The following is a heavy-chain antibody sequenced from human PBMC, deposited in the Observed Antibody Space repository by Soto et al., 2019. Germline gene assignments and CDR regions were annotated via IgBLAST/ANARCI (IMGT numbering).Heavy chain of an antibody. CDR3: ARFSSGWYYAFDI. CDR2: IYHSGST. V-gene: IGHV4-4*02. D-gene: IGHD6-19*01. CDR1: GGSISSSNW. Sequence: SETLSLTCAVSGGSISSSNWWSWVRQPPGKGLEWIGEIYHSGSTNYNPSLKSRVTISVDKSKNQFSLKLSSVTAADTAVYYCARFSSGWYYAFDIWGQGTMVTVSS. J-gene: IGHJ3*02.